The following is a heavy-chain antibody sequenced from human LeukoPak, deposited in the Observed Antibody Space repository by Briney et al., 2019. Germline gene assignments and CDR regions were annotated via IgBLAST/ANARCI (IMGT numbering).Heavy chain of an antibody. CDR3: ASFYDSSGYYYGFDY. V-gene: IGHV1-2*02. CDR2: INPNSGGT. J-gene: IGHJ4*02. CDR1: GYTFTDHY. Sequence: ASVKVSCKASGYTFTDHYMHWVRQAPGQGLEWMGWINPNSGGTNYAQKFQGRVTMTRDTSISTAYMELSRLRSDDTAVYYCASFYDSSGYYYGFDYWGQGTLVTVSS. D-gene: IGHD3-22*01.